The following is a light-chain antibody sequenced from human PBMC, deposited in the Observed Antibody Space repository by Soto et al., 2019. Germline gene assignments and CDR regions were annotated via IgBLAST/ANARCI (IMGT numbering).Light chain of an antibody. Sequence: DIHLTQSPSSLSASLGYRVTITCRASQAITNNLAWYQQKPGNPPKLLIYEESTLHSGVPSRFSGRKVGTQFILTIDSLQPEDFATYYCQQVKSYPRTFGGGTKVDIK. J-gene: IGKJ4*01. CDR3: QQVKSYPRT. CDR2: EES. V-gene: IGKV1-9*01. CDR1: QAITNN.